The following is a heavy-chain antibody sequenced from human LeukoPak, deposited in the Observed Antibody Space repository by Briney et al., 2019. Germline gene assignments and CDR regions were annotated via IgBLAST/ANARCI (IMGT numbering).Heavy chain of an antibody. CDR1: GYVFINYY. D-gene: IGHD6-19*01. V-gene: IGHV1-46*01. CDR3: ARPTVAGKSGLAY. J-gene: IGHJ4*02. CDR2: INPKSGAT. Sequence: ASVKVSCKTSGYVFINYYIHWVRLAPGQGLQWMGWINPKSGATSYAQKFQGRVTMTRDTSTSTVYMELSSLRSEDTAVYYCARPTVAGKSGLAYWGQGTLVTVSS.